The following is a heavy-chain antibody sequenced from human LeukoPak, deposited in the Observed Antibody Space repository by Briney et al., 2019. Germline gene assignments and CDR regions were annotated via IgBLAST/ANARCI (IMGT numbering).Heavy chain of an antibody. J-gene: IGHJ6*02. V-gene: IGHV4-39*01. D-gene: IGHD3-9*01. Sequence: SETLSLTCTVSGGSISSSSYYWGWIRQPPGKGLEWIGSIYYSGSTYYNPSLKSRATISVDTSKNQFSLKLSSVTAADTAVYYCARLVLTGYYSLLDYYYYYGMDVWGQGTTVTVSS. CDR2: IYYSGST. CDR3: ARLVLTGYYSLLDYYYYYGMDV. CDR1: GGSISSSSYY.